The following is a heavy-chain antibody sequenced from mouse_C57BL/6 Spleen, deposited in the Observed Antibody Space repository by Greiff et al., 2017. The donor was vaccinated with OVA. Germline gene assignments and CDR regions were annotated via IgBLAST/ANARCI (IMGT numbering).Heavy chain of an antibody. J-gene: IGHJ2*01. CDR3: AREDYGSSYRAIDY. CDR1: GFTFSSYA. D-gene: IGHD1-1*01. V-gene: IGHV5-4*01. Sequence: EVMLVESGGGLVKPGGSLKLSCAASGFTFSSYAMSWVRQTPEKRLEWVATISDGGSYTYYPDNVKGRFTISRDNAKNNRYLQMSHLKSEDTAMYYCAREDYGSSYRAIDYWGQGTTLTVSS. CDR2: ISDGGSYT.